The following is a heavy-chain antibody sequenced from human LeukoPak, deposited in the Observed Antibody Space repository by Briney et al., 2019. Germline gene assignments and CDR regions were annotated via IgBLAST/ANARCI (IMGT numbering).Heavy chain of an antibody. CDR2: ISSSGSTI. D-gene: IGHD3-22*01. Sequence: PGGSLRLSCAASGFTFSDYYMSWIRQAPGKGLEWVSYISSSGSTIYYADSVKGRFTISRDNAKNSLYLQMNSLRADDTAVYYCARAVYSDYDSSGVDAFDIWGQGTMVTVSS. V-gene: IGHV3-11*01. J-gene: IGHJ3*02. CDR1: GFTFSDYY. CDR3: ARAVYSDYDSSGVDAFDI.